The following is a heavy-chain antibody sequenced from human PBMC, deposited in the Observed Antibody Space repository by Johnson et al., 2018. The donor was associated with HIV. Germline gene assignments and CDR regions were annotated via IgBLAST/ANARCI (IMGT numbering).Heavy chain of an antibody. J-gene: IGHJ3*01. CDR3: AIPYYFDRGVYH. Sequence: VQLVESGGGLVQPGGSLRLSCAASGFSFSTYAMHWVRQAPGNGLEYVSAISSTGGSTFYANSVQGRFTIFRDNSKSTLYLQMGSLRAEDMGVYYCAIPYYFDRGVYHWGQGTMVTVSS. D-gene: IGHD3-22*01. CDR1: GFSFSTYA. V-gene: IGHV3-64*01. CDR2: ISSTGGST.